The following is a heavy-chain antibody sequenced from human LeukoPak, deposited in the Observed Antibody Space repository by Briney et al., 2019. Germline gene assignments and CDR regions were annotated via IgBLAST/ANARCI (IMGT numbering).Heavy chain of an antibody. Sequence: SGTLSLTCTVSGGSISSGSYYWSWIRQPAGKGLEWIGRIYTSGSTNYNPSLKSRVTISVDTSKNQFSLKLSSVTAADTAVYYCARDASGRKDYWGQGTLVTVSS. CDR3: ARDASGRKDY. CDR2: IYTSGST. D-gene: IGHD1-26*01. V-gene: IGHV4-61*02. J-gene: IGHJ4*02. CDR1: GGSISSGSYY.